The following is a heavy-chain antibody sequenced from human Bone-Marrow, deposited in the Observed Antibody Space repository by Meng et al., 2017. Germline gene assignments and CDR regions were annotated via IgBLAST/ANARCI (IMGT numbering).Heavy chain of an antibody. V-gene: IGHV3-11*01. J-gene: IGHJ6*02. CDR3: ARVLAVAGSPGTLYYYGMDV. CDR2: ISSSGSTI. D-gene: IGHD6-19*01. Sequence: GGSLRLSCAASGFTFSDYYMSWIRQAPGKGLEGVSYISSSGSTIYYADSVKGRFTISRDNAKNSLYLQMNSLRAEDTAVYYCARVLAVAGSPGTLYYYGMDVWGQGTTVTVSS. CDR1: GFTFSDYY.